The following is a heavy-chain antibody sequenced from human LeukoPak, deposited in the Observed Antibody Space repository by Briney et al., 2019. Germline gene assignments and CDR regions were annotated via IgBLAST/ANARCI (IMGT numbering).Heavy chain of an antibody. CDR3: ARDYDFWSGYGQPGYYFDY. CDR1: GGSINSGDYY. CDR2: IYYTGST. J-gene: IGHJ4*02. V-gene: IGHV4-30-4*08. Sequence: SETLSLTCTISGGSINSGDYYWSWIRQPPGKGLEWTGYIYYTGSTYYNPSLKDRLTLSVDTSKNQFSLTLSSVTAADTAVYYCARDYDFWSGYGQPGYYFDYWGQGTLVTVAS. D-gene: IGHD3-3*01.